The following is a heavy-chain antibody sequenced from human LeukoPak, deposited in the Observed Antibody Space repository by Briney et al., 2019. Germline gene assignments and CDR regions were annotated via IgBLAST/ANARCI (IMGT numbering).Heavy chain of an antibody. Sequence: ASVKVSCMASGYTFTGYYMHWVRQAPGQGLEWMGWINPNSGGTNYAQKFQGRVTMTRDTSISTAYMELSRLRSDDTAVYYCARGGGDYDSSGYPTGLGMDVWGQGTTVTVSS. V-gene: IGHV1-2*02. CDR3: ARGGGDYDSSGYPTGLGMDV. CDR2: INPNSGGT. CDR1: GYTFTGYY. J-gene: IGHJ6*02. D-gene: IGHD3-22*01.